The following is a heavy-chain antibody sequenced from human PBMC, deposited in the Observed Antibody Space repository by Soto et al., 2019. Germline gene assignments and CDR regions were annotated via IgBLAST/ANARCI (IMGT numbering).Heavy chain of an antibody. D-gene: IGHD3-3*01. J-gene: IGHJ6*02. CDR1: GFTFSSYD. Sequence: GGSLRLSCAASGFTFSSYDMHWVRQATGKGLEWVSAIGTAGDTYYPGSVKGRFTISRENAKNSLYLQMNSLRAEDTAVYYCAKDLVAYYDFWSGYYYYYGMDVWGQGTTVTVSS. V-gene: IGHV3-13*01. CDR2: IGTAGDT. CDR3: AKDLVAYYDFWSGYYYYYGMDV.